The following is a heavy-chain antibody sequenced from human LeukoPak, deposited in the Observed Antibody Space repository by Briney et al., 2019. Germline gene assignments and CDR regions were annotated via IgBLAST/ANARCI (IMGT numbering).Heavy chain of an antibody. CDR1: GFTFSDHY. J-gene: IGHJ6*02. CDR2: TRTKAKDYTT. CDR3: ARGPTVTFNYHYGMDV. V-gene: IGHV3-72*01. Sequence: PGGSLRLSCATSGFTFSDHYMDWVRQAPGKGLEWVARTRTKAKDYTTEYAASVKGRFTVSRDESMHSLYLQMNSLKTGDTAVYYCARGPTVTFNYHYGMDVWGQGTTVTVSS. D-gene: IGHD4-17*01.